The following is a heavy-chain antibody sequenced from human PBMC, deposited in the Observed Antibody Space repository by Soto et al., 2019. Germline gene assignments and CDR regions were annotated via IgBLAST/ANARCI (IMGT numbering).Heavy chain of an antibody. Sequence: XASLGLSCTASGFTFSSYQMNWVRQAPGKGLEWVSYISSSGTTIYYADSLKGRFTTSRDNAKNSLYLQMKSLRAEDTAFYYCARGYTGGWSRGGYFDYWGQGTLVTVSS. CDR3: ARGYTGGWSRGGYFDY. CDR2: ISSSGTTI. CDR1: GFTFSSYQ. D-gene: IGHD6-19*01. J-gene: IGHJ4*01. V-gene: IGHV3-48*03.